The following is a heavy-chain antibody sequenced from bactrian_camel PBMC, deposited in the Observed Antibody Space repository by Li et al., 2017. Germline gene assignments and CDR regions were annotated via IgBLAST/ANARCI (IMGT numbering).Heavy chain of an antibody. CDR3: NRRGTVVAGSKSVCDFGY. Sequence: HVQLVESGGGSVQAGESLRLSCAASGYTSSSCAMGWYRQAPGKERELVSTIFSDGSTYYADSVKGRFTISQDNGKNTVYPQMNSLKPEDTAMYYCNRRGTVVAGSKSVCDFGYWGQGTQVTVS. J-gene: IGHJ6*01. CDR1: GYTSSSCA. V-gene: IGHV3S56*01. D-gene: IGHD6*01. CDR2: IFSDGST.